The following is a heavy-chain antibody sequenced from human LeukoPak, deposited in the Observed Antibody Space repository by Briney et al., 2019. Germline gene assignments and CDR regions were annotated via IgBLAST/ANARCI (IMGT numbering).Heavy chain of an antibody. Sequence: PGGSLRLSCAASGFTFSSYSMNWVRQAPGKGLEWVSSISSSSSYIYYADSVKGRFTISRGNAKNSLYLQMNSLRAEDTAVYYCARDGVYDFWSGYPFFDIWGQGTMVTVSS. J-gene: IGHJ3*02. D-gene: IGHD3-3*01. V-gene: IGHV3-21*01. CDR2: ISSSSSYI. CDR3: ARDGVYDFWSGYPFFDI. CDR1: GFTFSSYS.